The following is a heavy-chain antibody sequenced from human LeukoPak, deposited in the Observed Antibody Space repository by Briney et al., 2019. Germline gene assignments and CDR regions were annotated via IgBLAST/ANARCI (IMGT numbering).Heavy chain of an antibody. D-gene: IGHD4-17*01. J-gene: IGHJ4*02. CDR3: AREGSDYDDYSYY. CDR2: ISSSSSTI. Sequence: GGSLRLSCAASGFTFSSYGMTWVRQAPGKGLEWVSYISSSSSTIYYADSVKGRFTISRDNAKNSLYLQLNSLRAEDTAVYYCAREGSDYDDYSYYWGQGTLVTVSS. CDR1: GFTFSSYG. V-gene: IGHV3-48*01.